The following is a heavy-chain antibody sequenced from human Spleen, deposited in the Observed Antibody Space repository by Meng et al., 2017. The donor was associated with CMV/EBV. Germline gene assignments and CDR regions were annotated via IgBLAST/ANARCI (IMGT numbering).Heavy chain of an antibody. CDR2: VIIGGGLK. J-gene: IGHJ4*02. CDR1: GIAFSGQS. Sequence: YGIAFSGQSMAWVRQATGKGLEWVATVIIGGGLKHHADTLQGRLTVSRENTKRSLYLQMNNLRPEDTAVYYCVSGGGWNYRAYLDYWGQGTLVTVSS. CDR3: VSGGGWNYRAYLDY. D-gene: IGHD1-7*01. V-gene: IGHV3-21*01.